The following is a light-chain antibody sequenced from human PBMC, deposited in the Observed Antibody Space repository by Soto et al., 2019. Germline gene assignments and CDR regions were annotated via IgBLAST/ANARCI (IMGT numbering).Light chain of an antibody. CDR3: QQYNSYSRT. Sequence: GDRVTITCRASQSISSWLAWYQQKPGKAPKLLIYDASSLESGVPSRFSGSGSGTEFTLTISSLQPDDFATYYCQQYNSYSRTFGQGTXVDIK. CDR2: DAS. CDR1: QSISSW. V-gene: IGKV1-5*01. J-gene: IGKJ1*01.